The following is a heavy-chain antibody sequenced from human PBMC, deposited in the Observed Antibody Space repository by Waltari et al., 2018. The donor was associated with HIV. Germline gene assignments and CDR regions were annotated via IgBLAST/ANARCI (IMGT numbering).Heavy chain of an antibody. J-gene: IGHJ2*01. Sequence: QVELQESGPGLVKPSETLSLTCPVSAGSMSTHYRSWIRQSPGKGLEWIGYIYYSGTTNYNPSLRSRVTVSVDTSKKQFSLKLTSVTAADTAVYFCARGSGLKVTLDWYFDVWGRGTLVTVSS. CDR1: AGSMSTHY. CDR3: ARGSGLKVTLDWYFDV. V-gene: IGHV4-59*11. CDR2: IYYSGTT.